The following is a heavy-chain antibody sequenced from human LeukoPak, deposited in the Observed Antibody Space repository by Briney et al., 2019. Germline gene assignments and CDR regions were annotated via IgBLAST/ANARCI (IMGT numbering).Heavy chain of an antibody. CDR3: ARDLFFSDAGYSSGWRAEYFHH. Sequence: QPGGSLRLSCAASGFTFSSYAMSWVRQAPGKGLEWVSRINGAGSSTSYADSVKGRFTVSRDNAKNTLNLQMNSLRAEDTAVYYCARDLFFSDAGYSSGWRAEYFHHWGQGTLVTVSS. CDR2: INGAGSST. D-gene: IGHD6-19*01. V-gene: IGHV3-74*01. CDR1: GFTFSSYA. J-gene: IGHJ1*01.